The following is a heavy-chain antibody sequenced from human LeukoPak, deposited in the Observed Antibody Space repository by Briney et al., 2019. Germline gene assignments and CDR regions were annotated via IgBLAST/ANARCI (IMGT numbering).Heavy chain of an antibody. Sequence: ASVKVSCKASGYTFTGYYMHWVRQAPGQGLEWMGWINPNSGGTNYAQKFQGKVTMTRDTSISTAYMELSRLRSDDTAVYYCARVDTRSYSSSWGYWGQGTLVTASS. CDR1: GYTFTGYY. V-gene: IGHV1-2*02. CDR3: ARVDTRSYSSSWGY. CDR2: INPNSGGT. J-gene: IGHJ4*02. D-gene: IGHD6-13*01.